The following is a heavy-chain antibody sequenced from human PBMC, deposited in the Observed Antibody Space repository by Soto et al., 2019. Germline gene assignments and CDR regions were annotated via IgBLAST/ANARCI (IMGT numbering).Heavy chain of an antibody. J-gene: IGHJ5*02. V-gene: IGHV2-26*01. CDR2: IFSNDEK. CDR3: ARILIRFEAAGPYNWFDP. D-gene: IGHD6-13*01. CDR1: GFSLSNARMG. Sequence: QVTLKESGPVLVKPTETLTLTCTVSGFSLSNARMGVSWIRQPPGKALEWLAHIFSNDEKSYSTSLKSRLTISKDTSKSQVVLTMTNMDPVDTATYYCARILIRFEAAGPYNWFDPWGQGTLVTVSS.